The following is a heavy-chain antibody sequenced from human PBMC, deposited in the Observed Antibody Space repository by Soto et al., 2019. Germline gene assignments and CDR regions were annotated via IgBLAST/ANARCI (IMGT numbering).Heavy chain of an antibody. CDR3: ARVPFVGYFDWLDP. D-gene: IGHD3-9*01. Sequence: SETLSLTCSVSGASISSYYWTWIRQPPGGGLEWIGYMHHTQGTNDNPSLRGRVHMSIDTSMNQFSLRLTSVTAADTAAYYCARVPFVGYFDWLDPWGHGTLVTVPS. CDR2: MHHTQGT. CDR1: GASISSYY. J-gene: IGHJ5*02. V-gene: IGHV4-59*01.